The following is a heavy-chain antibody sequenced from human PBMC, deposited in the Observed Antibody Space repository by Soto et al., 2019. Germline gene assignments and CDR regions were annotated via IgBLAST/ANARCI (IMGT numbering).Heavy chain of an antibody. V-gene: IGHV1-18*01. CDR2: ISAYNGNT. J-gene: IGHJ6*02. Sequence: ASVKVSCKASGYTFTSYGISWVRQAPGQGLEWMGWISAYNGNTNYAQKLQGRVTMTTDTSTSTAYMELRSLRSDDTAVYYCARWSGSAGVYYYYYGMDVWGQGTTVTVSS. CDR1: GYTFTSYG. D-gene: IGHD6-25*01. CDR3: ARWSGSAGVYYYYYGMDV.